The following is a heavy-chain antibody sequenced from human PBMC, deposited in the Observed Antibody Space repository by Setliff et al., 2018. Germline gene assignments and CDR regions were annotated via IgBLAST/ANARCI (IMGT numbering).Heavy chain of an antibody. V-gene: IGHV1-18*01. CDR3: TRSRAPRVVLAADFDL. D-gene: IGHD3-16*01. J-gene: IGHJ4*02. CDR2: NSAYSGES. Sequence: ASVKVSCKTSGYTFTNFGINSVRQAPGQGLEWMGWNSAYSGESNYAQKFQDRLTVTADTSTKTTYMELRSLTSDDTAVYFCTRSRAPRVVLAADFDLWGQGTLVTVSS. CDR1: GYTFTNFG.